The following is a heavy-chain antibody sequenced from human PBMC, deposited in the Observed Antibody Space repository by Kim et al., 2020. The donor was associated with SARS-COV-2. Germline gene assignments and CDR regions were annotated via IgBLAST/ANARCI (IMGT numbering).Heavy chain of an antibody. CDR2: IYYSGST. CDR3: ARGAFMVRGGRGGMDV. J-gene: IGHJ6*02. CDR1: GGSISSYY. Sequence: SETLSLTCTVSGGSISSYYWSWIRQPPGKGLEWIGYIYYSGSTNYNPSLKSRVTISVDTSKNQFSLKLSSVTAADTAVYYCARGAFMVRGGRGGMDVWGQGTTVTVSS. D-gene: IGHD3-10*01. V-gene: IGHV4-59*08.